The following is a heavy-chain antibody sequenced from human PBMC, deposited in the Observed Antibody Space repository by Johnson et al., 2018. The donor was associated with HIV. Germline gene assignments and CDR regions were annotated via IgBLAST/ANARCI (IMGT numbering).Heavy chain of an antibody. V-gene: IGHV3-30*04. CDR2: ISYDGSNK. J-gene: IGHJ3*01. D-gene: IGHD3-22*01. CDR3: AKDPAVVPPICFDV. CDR1: GFTFSSYA. Sequence: VQLVESGGGVVQPGRSLRLSCAASGFTFSSYAMHWVRQAPGNGLEWVAVISYDGSNKYYADSVKGRSTISRDNSKNRLFLQMNSLRAEDTAVYYCAKDPAVVPPICFDVWGQGTVVTVSS.